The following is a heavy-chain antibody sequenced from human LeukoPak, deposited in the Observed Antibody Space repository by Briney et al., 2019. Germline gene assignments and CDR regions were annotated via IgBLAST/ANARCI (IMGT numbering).Heavy chain of an antibody. Sequence: SQTLSLTCTVSGGSISSGGYYWSWIRQHPGKGLEWIGYIYYSGSTYCNPSLKSRVTISVDTSKNQFSLKLSSVTAADTAVYYCASLPTVTTDDDWYFDLWGRGTLVTVSS. CDR2: IYYSGST. CDR3: ASLPTVTTDDDWYFDL. D-gene: IGHD4-17*01. J-gene: IGHJ2*01. V-gene: IGHV4-31*03. CDR1: GGSISSGGYY.